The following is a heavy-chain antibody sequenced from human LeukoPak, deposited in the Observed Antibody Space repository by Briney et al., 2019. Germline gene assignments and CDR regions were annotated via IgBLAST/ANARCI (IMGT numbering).Heavy chain of an antibody. CDR3: ARGLGDYNTDWFPVSGY. D-gene: IGHD3-9*01. CDR2: MNPGSGDT. J-gene: IGHJ4*02. Sequence: ASVKVSCKASGYTFTTHDLTWVRQATGQGLEWMGWMNPGSGDTAYAQKFQGRVTMTRDTSMRTAYMELNSLGSEDTAIYYCARGLGDYNTDWFPVSGYWGQGTPVTVSS. V-gene: IGHV1-8*01. CDR1: GYTFTTHD.